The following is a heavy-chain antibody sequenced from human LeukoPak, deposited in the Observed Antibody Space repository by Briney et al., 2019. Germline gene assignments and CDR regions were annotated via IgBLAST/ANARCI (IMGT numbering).Heavy chain of an antibody. Sequence: GGPLRLSCAASGFTLSSYAMHWVRQAPGKGLEWVAVISYDGSNKYYADSVKGRFTISRDNSKNMLYLQMNSLRAEDTAVYYCARDYDSSGYYYFYFDYWGQGTLVTVSS. V-gene: IGHV3-30-3*01. CDR1: GFTLSSYA. D-gene: IGHD3-22*01. CDR3: ARDYDSSGYYYFYFDY. J-gene: IGHJ4*02. CDR2: ISYDGSNK.